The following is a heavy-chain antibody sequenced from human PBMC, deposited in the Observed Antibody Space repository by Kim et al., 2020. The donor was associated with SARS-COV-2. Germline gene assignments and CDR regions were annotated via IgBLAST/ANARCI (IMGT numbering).Heavy chain of an antibody. CDR3: AREDHVGWRGSYQYYFDY. D-gene: IGHD1-26*01. J-gene: IGHJ4*02. Sequence: QGRVTITADKSTSTAYMELSSLRCEDTAVYYCAREDHVGWRGSYQYYFDYWGQGTLVTVSS. V-gene: IGHV1-69*04.